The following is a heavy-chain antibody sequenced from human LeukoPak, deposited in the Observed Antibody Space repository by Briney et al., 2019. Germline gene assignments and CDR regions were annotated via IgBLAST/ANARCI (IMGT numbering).Heavy chain of an antibody. CDR2: MDDSGST. CDR3: ASRSYYHAGGGAFDI. J-gene: IGHJ3*02. V-gene: IGHV4-59*08. D-gene: IGHD3-10*01. CDR1: PDSTTSNF. Sequence: PSETLSLTCTVSPDSTTSNFWSWVRQPPGKGLEWIGSMDDSGSTNYNPSLKSRVTISVDTSKNQFSLRLSSVTAADTAVYYCASRSYYHAGGGAFDIWGQGTMVTVSS.